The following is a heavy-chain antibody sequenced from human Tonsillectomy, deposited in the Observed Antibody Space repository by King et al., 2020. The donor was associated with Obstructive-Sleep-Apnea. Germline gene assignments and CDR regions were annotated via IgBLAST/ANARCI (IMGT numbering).Heavy chain of an antibody. CDR3: ARARGDCGADCYCDY. D-gene: IGHD2-21*02. CDR1: GFTFSSYG. V-gene: IGHV3-33*01. J-gene: IGHJ4*02. Sequence: VQLVESGGGVVQPGRSLRLSCAASGFTFSSYGMHWVRQAPGKGLEWVTVIWYDGSDKYYADSVKGRFTISRDNSKNTVYLQMNSLRAEDTAVYYCARARGDCGADCYCDYLGQGTLVTVSS. CDR2: IWYDGSDK.